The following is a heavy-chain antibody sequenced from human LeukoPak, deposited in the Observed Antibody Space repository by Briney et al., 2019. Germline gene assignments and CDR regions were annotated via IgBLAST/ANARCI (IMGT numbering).Heavy chain of an antibody. D-gene: IGHD3-16*02. CDR3: VTIRSYYFDY. Sequence: PGGPLRLSCAASGFTFSSYGMHWVRQAPGKGLEWVAFIRYDGSNKYYADSVKGRFTISRDNSKNTLYLQMNSLRAEDTAVYYCVTIRSYYFDYWGQGTLVTVSS. J-gene: IGHJ4*02. CDR2: IRYDGSNK. CDR1: GFTFSSYG. V-gene: IGHV3-30*02.